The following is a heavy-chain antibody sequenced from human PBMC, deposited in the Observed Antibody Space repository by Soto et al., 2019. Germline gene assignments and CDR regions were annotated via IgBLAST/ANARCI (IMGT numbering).Heavy chain of an antibody. J-gene: IGHJ4*02. D-gene: IGHD3-22*01. Sequence: VQLVESGGGVVQPGRSLRLSCAASGFTFSSYGMHWVRQAPGKGLEWVSAISGSGGSTYYADSVKGRCTISRDNSKNTLYLQMNSLRAEDTAVYYCAKDYIPYYYDSSGYSRFDYWGQGTLVTVSS. CDR1: GFTFSSYG. CDR3: AKDYIPYYYDSSGYSRFDY. V-gene: IGHV3-23*04. CDR2: ISGSGGST.